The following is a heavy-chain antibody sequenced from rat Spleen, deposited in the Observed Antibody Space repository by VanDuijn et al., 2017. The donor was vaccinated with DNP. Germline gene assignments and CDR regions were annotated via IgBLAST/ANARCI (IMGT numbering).Heavy chain of an antibody. CDR1: GYSITSNY. CDR2: ISYSGST. D-gene: IGHD1-1*01. V-gene: IGHV3-1*01. J-gene: IGHJ4*01. Sequence: EVQLQESGPGLVKPSQSLSLTCSVTGYSITSNYWGWIRKFPGDKMKWIGHISYSGSTTYNPSLESRISITRDTSKNQFFLQLNSLTTEDTATYYCARLRLEWEVRAMDAGGQGTSVTVSS. CDR3: ARLRLEWEVRAMDA.